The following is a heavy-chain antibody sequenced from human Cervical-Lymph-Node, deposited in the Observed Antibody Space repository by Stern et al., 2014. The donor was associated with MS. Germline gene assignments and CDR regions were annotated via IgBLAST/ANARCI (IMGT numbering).Heavy chain of an antibody. V-gene: IGHV5-51*01. CDR1: GYSFYSYW. Sequence: VQLVQSGAEVRKPGESLTISCLASGYSFYSYWIGWVRQIPGKGLEWVGIIYPGDSDIRYSPSFPGQVPTLTDKSINHPSPPMSSLKASNSAMYYCARRGVTTRFDYWGQGTLVTVSS. D-gene: IGHD3-3*01. CDR2: IYPGDSDI. J-gene: IGHJ4*02. CDR3: ARRGVTTRFDY.